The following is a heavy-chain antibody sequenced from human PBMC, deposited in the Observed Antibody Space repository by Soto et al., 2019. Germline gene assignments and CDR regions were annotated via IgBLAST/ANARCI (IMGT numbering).Heavy chain of an antibody. Sequence: GGSLRLSCAASGFTFSSYWMSWVRQAPGKGLEWVANIKQDGSEKYYVDSVKGRFTISRDNAKNSLYLQMNSLRAEDTAVYYCAREYSVVVVAATDDAFDSWGQGTMVTVSS. J-gene: IGHJ3*02. V-gene: IGHV3-7*01. D-gene: IGHD2-15*01. CDR3: AREYSVVVVAATDDAFDS. CDR1: GFTFSSYW. CDR2: IKQDGSEK.